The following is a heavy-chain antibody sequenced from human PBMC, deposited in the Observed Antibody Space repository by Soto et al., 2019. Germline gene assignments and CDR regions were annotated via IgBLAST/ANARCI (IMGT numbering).Heavy chain of an antibody. Sequence: PSETLSLTCTVSGGSISSGGYYWSWIRQHPGKGLEWIGYIYYSGSTYYNPSLKSRVTISVDTSKNQFSLKLSSVTAADTAVYYCARVLLGRYFDWPPYYFDYWGQGTLVTVSS. V-gene: IGHV4-31*03. J-gene: IGHJ4*02. D-gene: IGHD3-9*01. CDR3: ARVLLGRYFDWPPYYFDY. CDR2: IYYSGST. CDR1: GGSISSGGYY.